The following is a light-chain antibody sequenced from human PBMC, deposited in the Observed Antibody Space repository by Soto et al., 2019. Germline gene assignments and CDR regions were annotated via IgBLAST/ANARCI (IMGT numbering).Light chain of an antibody. CDR2: YTS. Sequence: IEMTQSPATLSVSQGERATLSCRASQSVSSDLAWYQQKPGQAPRLLIYYTSTRATGIPARFSGSGSGTEFTLTISSLQSEDFVVYYCQQYNHWRTFGQGTKV. CDR3: QQYNHWRT. J-gene: IGKJ1*01. V-gene: IGKV3-15*01. CDR1: QSVSSD.